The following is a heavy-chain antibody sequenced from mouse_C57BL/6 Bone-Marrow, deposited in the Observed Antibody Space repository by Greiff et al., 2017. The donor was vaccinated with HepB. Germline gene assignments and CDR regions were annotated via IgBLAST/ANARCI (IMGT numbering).Heavy chain of an antibody. J-gene: IGHJ2*01. V-gene: IGHV1-76*01. Sequence: QVQLQQSGAELVRPGASVKLSCKASGYTFTDYYINWVKQRPGQGLEWIARIYPGSGNTYYNEKFKGKATLTAEKSSSTAYMQLSSLTSEDSAVYFCARSEPIITTVPYFDYWGQGTTLTVSS. CDR1: GYTFTDYY. CDR2: IYPGSGNT. D-gene: IGHD1-1*01. CDR3: ARSEPIITTVPYFDY.